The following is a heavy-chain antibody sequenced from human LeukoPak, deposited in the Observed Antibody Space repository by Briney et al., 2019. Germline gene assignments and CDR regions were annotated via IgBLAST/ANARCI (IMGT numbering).Heavy chain of an antibody. CDR3: ARGDIYYGGNSHFDY. J-gene: IGHJ4*02. D-gene: IGHD4-23*01. V-gene: IGHV1-69*13. CDR2: IIPIFGTA. Sequence: ASVKVSCKASGGTFSSYAISWVRQAPGQGLEWMGGIIPIFGTANYAQKFQGRVTITADESTSTAYMELSSLRSEDTAVYYCARGDIYYGGNSHFDYWGQGTLVTVSS. CDR1: GGTFSSYA.